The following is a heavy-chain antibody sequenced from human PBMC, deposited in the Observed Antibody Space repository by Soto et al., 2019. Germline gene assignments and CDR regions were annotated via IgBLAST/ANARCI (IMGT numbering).Heavy chain of an antibody. CDR3: ATDGRHCSGGSCHQGH. V-gene: IGHV1-2*02. Sequence: ASVKVSCKTSGYTFTGHHIHWVRQAPGQGLEWMGWINPISGGTKYREKFQGRVSITRDKSSSTAYMELSSLTSDDSAVYYCATDGRHCSGGSCHQGHWGQGTLVTVSS. CDR1: GYTFTGHH. CDR2: INPISGGT. J-gene: IGHJ4*02. D-gene: IGHD2-15*01.